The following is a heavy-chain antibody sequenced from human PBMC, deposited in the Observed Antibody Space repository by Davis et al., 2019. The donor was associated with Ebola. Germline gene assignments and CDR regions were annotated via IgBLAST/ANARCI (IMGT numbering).Heavy chain of an antibody. CDR2: ISWNSGSI. J-gene: IGHJ6*02. D-gene: IGHD1-26*01. V-gene: IGHV3-9*01. Sequence: PGGSLRLSCAASGFTVSSNYMSWVRQAPGKGLEWVSGISWNSGSIGYADSVKGRFTISRDNAKNSLYLQMNSLRAEDTALYYCAKDIRVGATKVAGYYYGMDVWGQGTTVTVSS. CDR3: AKDIRVGATKVAGYYYGMDV. CDR1: GFTVSSNY.